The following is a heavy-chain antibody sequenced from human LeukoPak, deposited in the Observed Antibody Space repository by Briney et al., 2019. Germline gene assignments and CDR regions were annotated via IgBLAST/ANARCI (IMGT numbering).Heavy chain of an antibody. J-gene: IGHJ4*02. D-gene: IGHD3-3*01. Sequence: SQTLSLTCAISGDSVSSNSAAWNWIRQSPSRGLEWLGRTYYRSKWYNDYAVSVKSRITINPDTSKNQFSLQLNSVTPEDTAVYYCARDRDFWSGYYQGYFDYWGQGTLVTVSP. CDR1: GDSVSSNSAA. CDR2: TYYRSKWYN. V-gene: IGHV6-1*01. CDR3: ARDRDFWSGYYQGYFDY.